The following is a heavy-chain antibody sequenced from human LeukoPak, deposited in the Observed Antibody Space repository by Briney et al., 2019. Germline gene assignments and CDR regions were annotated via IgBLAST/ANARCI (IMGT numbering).Heavy chain of an antibody. Sequence: GGSLRLSCAASGFIVNDNYMTWVRQAPGKGLEWVSIIYSGGNTKYADSVKGRFTISRDNSKNTVYLQMNSLRPEDTAVYYCARFPYGGSPRYFDYWGQGTLVTVSS. CDR3: ARFPYGGSPRYFDY. D-gene: IGHD4-23*01. V-gene: IGHV3-66*02. CDR2: IYSGGNT. J-gene: IGHJ4*02. CDR1: GFIVNDNY.